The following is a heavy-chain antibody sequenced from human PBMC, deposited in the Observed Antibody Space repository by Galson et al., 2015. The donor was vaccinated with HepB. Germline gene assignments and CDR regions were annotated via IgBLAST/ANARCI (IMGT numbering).Heavy chain of an antibody. Sequence: SLRLSCAASGFTFSSYSMNWVRQAPGKGLEWVSSISSSSSYIYYADSVKGRFTISRDNAKNSLYLQMNSLRAEDTAVYYCAKLPSPLIAVAGSGDCWGQGTLVTVSS. J-gene: IGHJ4*02. V-gene: IGHV3-21*01. D-gene: IGHD6-19*01. CDR3: AKLPSPLIAVAGSGDC. CDR1: GFTFSSYS. CDR2: ISSSSSYI.